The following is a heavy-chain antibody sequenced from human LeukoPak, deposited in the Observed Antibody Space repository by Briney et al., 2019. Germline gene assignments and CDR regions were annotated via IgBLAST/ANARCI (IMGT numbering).Heavy chain of an antibody. CDR3: ARWRSSWNSFDS. CDR2: SSYSGST. Sequence: SETLSLTCTVSGVSISSYYWNWIRQPPGKGLEWIGYSSYSGSTNYNPSLKSRVTISVDTSKNQLSLRLNSVTAADTAVYYCARWRSSWNSFDSWGQGTLVTVSS. CDR1: GVSISSYY. D-gene: IGHD6-13*01. J-gene: IGHJ4*02. V-gene: IGHV4-59*01.